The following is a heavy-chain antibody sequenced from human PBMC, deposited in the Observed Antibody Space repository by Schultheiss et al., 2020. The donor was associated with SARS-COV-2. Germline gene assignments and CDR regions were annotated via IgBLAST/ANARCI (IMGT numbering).Heavy chain of an antibody. CDR2: IYYSGST. CDR3: ARGDGSSWPFDY. CDR1: GGSISSYY. J-gene: IGHJ4*02. D-gene: IGHD6-13*01. V-gene: IGHV4-59*01. Sequence: SETLSLTCTVSGGSISSYYWSWIRQPPGKGLEWIGSIYYSGSTNYNPSLKSRVTISVDTSKNQFSLKLSSVTAADTAVYYCARGDGSSWPFDYWGQGTLVTVSS.